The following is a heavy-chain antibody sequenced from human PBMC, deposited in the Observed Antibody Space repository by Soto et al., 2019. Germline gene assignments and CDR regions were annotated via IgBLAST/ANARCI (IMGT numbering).Heavy chain of an antibody. J-gene: IGHJ6*02. Sequence: SETLSLTCTVSGGSISSYYWSWIRQPPGKGLYWIGYIYYRGSTYYNPSLKSRVTISVATSMSQFSLKLSSVTAADTAVYYCARVIGGYDYYYYYGMDVWGQGTTVTVSS. CDR3: ARVIGGYDYYYYYGMDV. V-gene: IGHV4-59*01. CDR2: IYYRGST. CDR1: GGSISSYY. D-gene: IGHD5-12*01.